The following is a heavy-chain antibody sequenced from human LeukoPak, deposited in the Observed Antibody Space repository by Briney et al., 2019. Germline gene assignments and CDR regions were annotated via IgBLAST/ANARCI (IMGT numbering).Heavy chain of an antibody. J-gene: IGHJ4*02. Sequence: SETLSLTCTVSGGSISSSSYYWGWIRQPPGKGLEWIGSIYYSGSTYYNPSLKSRVTISVDTSKNQFSLKLSSVTAADTAVYYCASQIAAAGRVFDYWGQGTLVTVSS. CDR3: ASQIAAAGRVFDY. D-gene: IGHD6-13*01. CDR2: IYYSGST. V-gene: IGHV4-39*01. CDR1: GGSISSSSYY.